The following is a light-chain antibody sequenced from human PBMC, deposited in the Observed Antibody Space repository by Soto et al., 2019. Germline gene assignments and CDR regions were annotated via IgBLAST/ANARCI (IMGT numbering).Light chain of an antibody. CDR1: SSNIGAGYD. CDR3: QSYDSSRGV. CDR2: GNS. Sequence: QSVLTQPPSVSGAQGQRVTISCTGSSSNIGAGYDVHWYQQLPGTAPKLLIYGNSNRPSGVPDRFSGSKSGASASLAITGLQAEGEADYYCQSYDSSRGVFGTGTKVTVL. J-gene: IGLJ1*01. V-gene: IGLV1-40*01.